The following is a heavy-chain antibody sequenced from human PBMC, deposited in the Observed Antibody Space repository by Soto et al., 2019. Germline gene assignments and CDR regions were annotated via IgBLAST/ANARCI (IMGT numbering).Heavy chain of an antibody. CDR3: ARGPPDFNSGFDF. D-gene: IGHD1-26*01. J-gene: IGHJ4*02. V-gene: IGHV6-1*01. CDR2: TYYSSKWIS. Sequence: QTLSLTCAISMYSVSNNRATWNLIRQSPSAGREWLGRTYYSSKWISDYAMSVKGRISINPDTSKNLVSLHLNFVTPEDTAVYYCARGPPDFNSGFDFWGQGTPVTVSS. CDR1: MYSVSNNRAT.